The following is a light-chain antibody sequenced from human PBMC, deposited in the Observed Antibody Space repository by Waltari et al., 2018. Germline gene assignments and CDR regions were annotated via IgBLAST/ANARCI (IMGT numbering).Light chain of an antibody. CDR1: SLRSYY. V-gene: IGLV3-19*01. CDR2: GKN. CDR3: NSRDSSGNHVV. Sequence: SSELTQDPAVSVALGQTVRITCQGDSLRSYYASWYQQKPGQAPVLFIYGKNNRPPGIPDRFSGSSSGNTASLTSTGAQAEDEADYDCNSRDSSGNHVVFGGGTKLTVL. J-gene: IGLJ2*01.